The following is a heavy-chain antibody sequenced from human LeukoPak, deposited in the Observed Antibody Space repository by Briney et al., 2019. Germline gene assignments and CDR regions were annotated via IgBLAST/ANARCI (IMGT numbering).Heavy chain of an antibody. CDR1: GYSFTSYY. CDR2: IKPSGGST. Sequence: GASVKVSCKASGYSFTSYYMHWVRQAPGQGLEWTGVIKPSGGSTSYAQRLKDRVTMTRETSTSTVYMELSRLRAEDTAVFYCAIAHYSDWYFDYWGQGTLVTVSS. J-gene: IGHJ4*02. V-gene: IGHV1-46*04. D-gene: IGHD4-11*01. CDR3: AIAHYSDWYFDY.